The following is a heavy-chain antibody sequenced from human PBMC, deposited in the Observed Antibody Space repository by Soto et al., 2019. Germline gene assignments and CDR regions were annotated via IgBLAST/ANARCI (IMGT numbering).Heavy chain of an antibody. V-gene: IGHV3-30-3*01. CDR3: ASPYCSGGSCYHTEYFQH. CDR1: GFTFSTCV. J-gene: IGHJ1*01. CDR2: ISYDSSNE. D-gene: IGHD2-15*01. Sequence: QVHLVESGGGVVQPGRSLRLSCGASGFTFSTCVMHWVRQAPDKGLEWVAVISYDSSNEFYADSVKGRFTISRDNSKNTLYLQMNNLRPDDTAVYYCASPYCSGGSCYHTEYFQHWGQGTLVTVSS.